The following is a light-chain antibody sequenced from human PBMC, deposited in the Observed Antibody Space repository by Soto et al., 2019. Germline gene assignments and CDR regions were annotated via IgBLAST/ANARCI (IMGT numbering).Light chain of an antibody. CDR2: DDN. J-gene: IGLJ1*01. V-gene: IGLV1-51*01. Sequence: QSALTQPPSASGTPGQRVTISCSGSSSNIGSNYVYWYQQLPGTAPKLLIYDDNKRPSGIPDRFSGSKSGTSATLGITGFQTGDEADYYCGSWDSSLSAYVFGTGTKVTV. CDR1: SSNIGSNY. CDR3: GSWDSSLSAYV.